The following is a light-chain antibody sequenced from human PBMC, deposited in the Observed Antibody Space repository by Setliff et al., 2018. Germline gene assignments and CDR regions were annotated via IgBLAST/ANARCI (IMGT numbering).Light chain of an antibody. CDR1: QSIFYSSNSKNY. V-gene: IGKV4-1*01. CDR2: WAS. CDR3: QQYFGTPVT. J-gene: IGKJ4*01. Sequence: DIVMTQSPDSLAVSLGERAAINCKSSQSIFYSSNSKNYLAWYQQKPGQPPKLLFYWASTRESGVPDRFSGSGSGTDFTLTISSLQAEDVAVYYCQQYFGTPVTVGGGTKVDIK.